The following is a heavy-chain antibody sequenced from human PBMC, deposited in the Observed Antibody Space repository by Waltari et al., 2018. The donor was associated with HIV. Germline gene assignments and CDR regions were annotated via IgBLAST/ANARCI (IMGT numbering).Heavy chain of an antibody. CDR2: ISWNSGSI. J-gene: IGHJ4*02. CDR1: GFTFDDYA. D-gene: IGHD2-2*01. V-gene: IGHV3-9*01. Sequence: EVHLVEPGGGLVQPGRYLRLSCAASGFTFDDYAMHWVRQTPGKGLEWVSGISWNSGSIGYADSVKGRFTISRDNAKNSLFLQMNSLRPEDTAFYYCAKGPTLTSPPTYFNYWGQGTLVTVSS. CDR3: AKGPTLTSPPTYFNY.